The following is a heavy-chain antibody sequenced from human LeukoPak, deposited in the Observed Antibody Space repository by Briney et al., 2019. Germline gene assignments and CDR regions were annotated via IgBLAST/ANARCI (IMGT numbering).Heavy chain of an antibody. Sequence: GGSLRLSCAASGVTVSSNYMSWVRQAPGKGLEWVSAIYSGDSTYYADSVKGRFTISRDNSKNTLYLQMNSLRVEDTAVYYCARAPGYYFDYWGQGTPVTVSS. CDR1: GVTVSSNY. CDR3: ARAPGYYFDY. J-gene: IGHJ4*02. V-gene: IGHV3-66*01. CDR2: IYSGDST.